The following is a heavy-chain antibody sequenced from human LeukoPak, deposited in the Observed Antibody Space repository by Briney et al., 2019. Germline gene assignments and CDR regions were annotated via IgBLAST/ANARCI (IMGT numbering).Heavy chain of an antibody. CDR3: ARVRDYGGNTDAFDI. CDR1: GYSFISYY. CDR2: INPSGGSP. Sequence: ASVKVSCKASGYSFISYYIHWVRQAPGQGLEWMEIINPSGGSPSSAQRFQGRVTMTRDTSTSTVYMELSSLRSEDTAMYYCARVRDYGGNTDAFDIWGQGTMVTVSS. V-gene: IGHV1-46*01. J-gene: IGHJ3*02. D-gene: IGHD4-23*01.